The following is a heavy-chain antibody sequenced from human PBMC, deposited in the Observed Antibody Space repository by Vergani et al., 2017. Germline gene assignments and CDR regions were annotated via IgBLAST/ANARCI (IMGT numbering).Heavy chain of an antibody. V-gene: IGHV3-64*07. Sequence: EVQLVESGGGLVQPGGSLRLSCAASGFTFSNYAQHWVRPAPGKGLEYVSAISSNGGSRYYADSVKGRFTIYRDNSKNTLYLQMGSLRAEDMAVYYCAAHARGRDRVGATSGDYWGQGTLVTVSS. D-gene: IGHD1-26*01. CDR2: ISSNGGSR. J-gene: IGHJ4*02. CDR1: GFTFSNYA. CDR3: AAHARGRDRVGATSGDY.